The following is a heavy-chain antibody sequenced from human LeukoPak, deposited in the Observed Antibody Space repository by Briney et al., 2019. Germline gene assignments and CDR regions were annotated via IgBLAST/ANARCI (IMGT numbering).Heavy chain of an antibody. CDR2: INPSGGST. D-gene: IGHD1-7*01. Sequence: ASVKVSCKASGYTFTSYYMHWVRQAPGQGLEWMGIINPSGGSTSYAQKYQGRVTMTRDTSTRTVYMELSSLRSEDTAVCYCAREKSGTIDYWGQGTPVTVSS. CDR3: AREKSGTIDY. V-gene: IGHV1-46*01. CDR1: GYTFTSYY. J-gene: IGHJ4*02.